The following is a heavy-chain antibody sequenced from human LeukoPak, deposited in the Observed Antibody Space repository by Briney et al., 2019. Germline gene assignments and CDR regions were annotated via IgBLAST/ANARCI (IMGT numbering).Heavy chain of an antibody. CDR2: ISGSGGST. D-gene: IGHD2-8*02. Sequence: GGSLRLSCAASGFTFSSFAMSWVSQAPGKGLEWVSAISGSGGSTYYADSVKGRFTISRDNSKNTLYLQMNSLRAEDTAVYYCAKKRTGGWFDPWGQGTLVTVSS. V-gene: IGHV3-23*01. CDR1: GFTFSSFA. CDR3: AKKRTGGWFDP. J-gene: IGHJ5*02.